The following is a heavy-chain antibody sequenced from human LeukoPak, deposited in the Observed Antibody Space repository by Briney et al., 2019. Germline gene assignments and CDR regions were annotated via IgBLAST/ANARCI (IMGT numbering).Heavy chain of an antibody. CDR3: ARGGSYVHY. J-gene: IGHJ4*02. CDR2: INSGGSAI. Sequence: GGSLRLSCAASGFTFNSYEMNWVRQAPGKGLEWVSYINSGGSAIYYTDSVEGRFTISRDNAKNSLYLQMNSLRADGTAVYYCARGGSYVHYWGQGTLVTVSS. CDR1: GFTFNSYE. D-gene: IGHD1-26*01. V-gene: IGHV3-48*03.